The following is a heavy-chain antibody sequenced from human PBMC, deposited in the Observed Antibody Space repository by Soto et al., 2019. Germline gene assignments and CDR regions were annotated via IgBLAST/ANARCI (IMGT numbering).Heavy chain of an antibody. V-gene: IGHV4-4*07. CDR2: LNTYGNT. Sequence: QVQLQESGPGLVRPSETLSLTCTVSGGSISSSRWSWIRQPAGKGLEWIGRLNTYGNTHYNPSLKSRVTVSVDTYRNQFFLTLRSVTAADSAVYHCGRESGETWDYEASWGQGTPVTVSS. D-gene: IGHD1-7*01. CDR1: GGSISSSR. CDR3: GRESGETWDYEAS. J-gene: IGHJ5*02.